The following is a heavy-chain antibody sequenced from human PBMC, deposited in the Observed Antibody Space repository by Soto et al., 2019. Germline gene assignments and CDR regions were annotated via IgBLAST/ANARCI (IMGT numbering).Heavy chain of an antibody. CDR1: GYTFTSYG. CDR3: ARGRYADY. D-gene: IGHD1-1*01. V-gene: IGHV1-18*01. J-gene: IGHJ4*02. CDR2: ISAHNGNT. Sequence: QVHLVQSGAEVKKPGASVKVSCKASGYTFTSYGITWVRQAPGQGLEWMGWISAHNGNTDYAQKLQGRVIVTRDTSTSTAYMELRSLRSDGEAVYYCARGRYADYWGQGALVTVSS.